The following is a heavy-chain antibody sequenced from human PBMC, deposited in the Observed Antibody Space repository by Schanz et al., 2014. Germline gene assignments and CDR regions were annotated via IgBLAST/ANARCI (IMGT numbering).Heavy chain of an antibody. Sequence: QVQLVESGGGVVQPGGSLRLSCAASGFTFDPYAMHWLRQSPGKGLEWVAVLSSDESRKFYADSEKGRFTISRDNSKNALYLQMDSLRAEDTAVYYCARGIITMVRGGDVGAFDIWGQGTMVTVSS. D-gene: IGHD3-10*01. CDR1: GFTFDPYA. CDR2: LSSDESRK. CDR3: ARGIITMVRGGDVGAFDI. V-gene: IGHV3-30-3*01. J-gene: IGHJ3*02.